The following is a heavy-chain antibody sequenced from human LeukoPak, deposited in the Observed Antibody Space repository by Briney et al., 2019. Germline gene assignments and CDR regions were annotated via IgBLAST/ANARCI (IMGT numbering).Heavy chain of an antibody. D-gene: IGHD4-17*01. CDR2: IYPGHSDT. Sequence: GESLKISCKGSGYSFTSYWIGWVRQMPGKGLEWMGIIYPGHSDTRYSPSFQGQVTISADKSISTAYLQWSSLKASDTAMYYCARQEGDYGDYGGDWFDPWGQGTLVTVSS. CDR3: ARQEGDYGDYGGDWFDP. CDR1: GYSFTSYW. V-gene: IGHV5-51*01. J-gene: IGHJ5*02.